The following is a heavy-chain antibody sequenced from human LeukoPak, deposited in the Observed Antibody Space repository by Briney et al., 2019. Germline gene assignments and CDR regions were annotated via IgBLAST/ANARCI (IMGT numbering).Heavy chain of an antibody. CDR3: AKTTYYYDSSDVDY. V-gene: IGHV3-23*01. J-gene: IGHJ4*02. CDR1: GFTFSSYA. D-gene: IGHD3-22*01. CDR2: IRSSGSTI. Sequence: PGGSLRLSCAASGFTFSSYAMSWVRQAPGKGLEWVSYIRSSGSTIYYADSVKGRFTISRDNSKNTLYLQMNSLRAEDTAVYYCAKTTYYYDSSDVDYWGQGTLVTVSS.